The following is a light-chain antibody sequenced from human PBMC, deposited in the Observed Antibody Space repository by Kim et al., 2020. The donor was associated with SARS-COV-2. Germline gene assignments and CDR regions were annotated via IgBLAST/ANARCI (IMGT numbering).Light chain of an antibody. V-gene: IGKV3-20*01. CDR2: GAS. J-gene: IGKJ2*01. CDR3: QQYGSSPRRYT. CDR1: QSVSSSY. Sequence: PGERATLSCRASQSVSSSYLAWYHQKPGQAPRLLIYGASSMATGIPDRFSGSGSGTDFTLTISRLEPEDFAVYYCQQYGSSPRRYTFGQGTKLEI.